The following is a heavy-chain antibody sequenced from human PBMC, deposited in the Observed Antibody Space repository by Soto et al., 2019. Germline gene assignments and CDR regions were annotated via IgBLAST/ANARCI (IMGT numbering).Heavy chain of an antibody. V-gene: IGHV4-59*01. D-gene: IGHD2-8*01. CDR2: IHYSGTT. CDR3: ARYNSYAIDY. CDR1: GTSISSYY. Sequence: ETLSLTCTVSGTSISSYYWSWIRQPPGKGLEWIANIHYSGTTNYNPSLASRVTLSVDTSKNQFSLKMTSVTAADRAMYFCARYNSYAIDYWGRGTLVTAPQ. J-gene: IGHJ4*02.